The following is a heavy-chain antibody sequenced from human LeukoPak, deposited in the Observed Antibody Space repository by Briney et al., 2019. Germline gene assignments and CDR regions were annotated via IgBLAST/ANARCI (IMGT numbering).Heavy chain of an antibody. V-gene: IGHV1-2*02. CDR1: GYTFTGYY. CDR2: INPNSGGT. J-gene: IGHJ4*02. Sequence: ASVKVSCKASGYTFTGYYMHWVRHAPGQGLEWMGWINPNSGGTNYAQKFQGRVTMTRDTSISTAYMELSRLRSDDTAVYYCARAYYDSSGYYSEGDYWGQGTLVTVSS. CDR3: ARAYYDSSGYYSEGDY. D-gene: IGHD3-22*01.